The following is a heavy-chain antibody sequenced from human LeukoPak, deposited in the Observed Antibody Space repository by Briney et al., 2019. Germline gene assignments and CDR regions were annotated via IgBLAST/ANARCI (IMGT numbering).Heavy chain of an antibody. CDR1: GGSVSGYY. CDR2: IYSGTT. V-gene: IGHV4-59*02. Sequence: SETLSLTCTVSGGSVSGYYWTWIRQPPEKGLEWIAYIYSGTTIYNPSLKSRVSISVGTSKNQFSLNLNSVTAADTAMYYCARGRGNTIPWTWGQGTLVTVSS. D-gene: IGHD3-3*01. CDR3: ARGRGNTIPWT. J-gene: IGHJ5*02.